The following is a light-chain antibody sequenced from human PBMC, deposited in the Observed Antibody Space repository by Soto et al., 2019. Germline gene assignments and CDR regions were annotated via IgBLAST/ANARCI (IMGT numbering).Light chain of an antibody. Sequence: QSVLTQPPSVSAAPGQKVTISCSGSSSNIGNNYVSWYQQLPGTVPKLLIYDNNKRPSGIPDRFSGSKSGTSATLGITGLQTGDEADYYCGTWDSSLSGVVFGTGTKVTVL. CDR1: SSNIGNNY. CDR2: DNN. CDR3: GTWDSSLSGVV. V-gene: IGLV1-51*01. J-gene: IGLJ1*01.